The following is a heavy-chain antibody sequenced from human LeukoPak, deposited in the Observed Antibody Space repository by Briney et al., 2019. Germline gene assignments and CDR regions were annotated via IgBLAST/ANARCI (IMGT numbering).Heavy chain of an antibody. D-gene: IGHD5-12*01. CDR1: GFTLSSYE. CDR2: IRYDGSNK. V-gene: IGHV3-30*02. J-gene: IGHJ6*03. Sequence: PGGSLRLSCTVSGFTLSSYEMTWFRQAPGKGLEWVAFIRYDGSNKYYADSVKGRFTISRDNSKNTLYLQMKSLRAEDTAVYYCAKGGGYEAQYYYYYLDVWGKGTTVTISS. CDR3: AKGGGYEAQYYYYYLDV.